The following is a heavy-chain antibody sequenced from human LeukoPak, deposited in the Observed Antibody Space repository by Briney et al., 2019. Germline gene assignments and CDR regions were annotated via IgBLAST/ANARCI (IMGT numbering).Heavy chain of an antibody. D-gene: IGHD3-22*01. CDR3: ARGGDYDSSGYYMTFDY. CDR2: MNPNSGNT. V-gene: IGHV1-8*01. Sequence: GASVKVSCKASGYTFTSYDINWVRQATGQGLEWMGWMNPNSGNTGYAQKFQGRVTMTRNTSISTAYMELSSLRSEDTAVYYCARGGDYDSSGYYMTFDYWGQGTLVTVSS. CDR1: GYTFTSYD. J-gene: IGHJ4*02.